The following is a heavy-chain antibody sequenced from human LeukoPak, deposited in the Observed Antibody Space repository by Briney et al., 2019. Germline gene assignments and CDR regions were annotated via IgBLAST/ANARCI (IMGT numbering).Heavy chain of an antibody. J-gene: IGHJ4*02. CDR1: GGSISGYY. D-gene: IGHD5-24*01. CDR2: IYYSGNT. V-gene: IGHV4-59*01. CDR3: ARSGGYKSPPNY. Sequence: SETLSLTCTVSGGSISGYYWSWIRQPPGKRLEWIGYIYYSGNTNYNPSLKSRVTISVDTSKNQFSLKLSSVTAADTAVYYCARSGGYKSPPNYWGQGTLVTVSS.